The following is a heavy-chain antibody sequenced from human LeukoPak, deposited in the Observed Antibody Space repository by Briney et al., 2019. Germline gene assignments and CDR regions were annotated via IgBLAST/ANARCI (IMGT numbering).Heavy chain of an antibody. D-gene: IGHD6-19*01. CDR3: ARVEQWLARGTEDF. CDR2: TSAYNGNT. V-gene: IGHV1-18*01. J-gene: IGHJ4*02. CDR1: GYTFTSYG. Sequence: ASVKVSCKASGYTFTSYGISWVRQAPGQGLEWMGWTSAYNGNTNYAQKLQGRVTMTTDTSTSSVYMELRSLRSDDTAVYYCARVEQWLARGTEDFWGQGTLVTVSS.